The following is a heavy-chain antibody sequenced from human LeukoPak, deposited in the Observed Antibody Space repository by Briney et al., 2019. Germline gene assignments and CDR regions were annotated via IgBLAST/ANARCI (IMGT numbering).Heavy chain of an antibody. CDR2: IYYSGST. CDR3: ARATYYYDSSGYYGAFDI. CDR1: GGSISSSSYY. D-gene: IGHD3-22*01. J-gene: IGHJ3*02. Sequence: SETLSLTCTVSGGSISSSSYYWGWIRQPPGKGLEWIGSIYYSGSTYYNPSLKSRVTMSVDTSKNQFSLKLSSVTAADTAVYYCARATYYYDSSGYYGAFDIWGQGTMVTVSS. V-gene: IGHV4-39*07.